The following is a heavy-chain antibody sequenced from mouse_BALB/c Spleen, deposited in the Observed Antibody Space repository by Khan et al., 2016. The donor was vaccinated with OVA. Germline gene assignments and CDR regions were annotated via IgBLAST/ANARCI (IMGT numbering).Heavy chain of an antibody. Sequence: QVQLKQSGAELVKAGASVKMSCKASGYTFTSYWMHWVKQRLGQGLEWFAETNPTNGRTYYNEKFKSKATLTVDKSSSTAYMLLSGLTFEDSAVYYCARIKKIVATYFDYWGQGTTLTGSS. CDR3: ARIKKIVATYFDY. CDR2: TNPTNGRT. J-gene: IGHJ2*01. CDR1: GYTFTSYW. V-gene: IGHV1S81*02. D-gene: IGHD1-1*01.